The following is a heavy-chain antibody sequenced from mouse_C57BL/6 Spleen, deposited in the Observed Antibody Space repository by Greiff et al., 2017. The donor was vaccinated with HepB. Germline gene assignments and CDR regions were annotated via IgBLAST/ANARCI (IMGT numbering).Heavy chain of an antibody. D-gene: IGHD2-3*01. CDR1: GYTFTDYN. Sequence: EVQLQESGPELVKPGASVKMSCKASGYTFTDYNMHWVKQSHGKSLEWIGYINPNNGGTSYNQKFKGKATLTVNKSSSTAYMELRSLTSEDSAVYYCARSFYDGYSEYYFDYWGQGTTLTVSS. J-gene: IGHJ2*01. CDR2: INPNNGGT. V-gene: IGHV1-22*01. CDR3: ARSFYDGYSEYYFDY.